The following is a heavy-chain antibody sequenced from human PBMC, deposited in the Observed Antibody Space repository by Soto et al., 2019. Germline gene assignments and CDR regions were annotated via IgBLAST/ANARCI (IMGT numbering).Heavy chain of an antibody. CDR1: GFTVSSNY. J-gene: IGHJ6*03. CDR2: IYSGGST. V-gene: IGHV3-53*04. CDR3: ARRATNYYYYHMAV. Sequence: GGSLRLSCAASGFTVSSNYMSWVRQAPGKGLEWVSVIYSGGSTYYADSVKGRFTISRHNSKNTLYLQMNSLRAEDTAVYYCARRATNYYYYHMAVWGKGTTVTVSS.